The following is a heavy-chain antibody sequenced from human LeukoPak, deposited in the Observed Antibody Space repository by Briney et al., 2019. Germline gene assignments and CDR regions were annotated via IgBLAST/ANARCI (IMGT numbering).Heavy chain of an antibody. V-gene: IGHV4-4*07. D-gene: IGHD3-16*02. CDR2: IYATGTT. Sequence: SETLSLTCTVSGGSISGYFWSWIRQPAGKGLEWIGRIYATGTTNYNPSLKSRVTMPVDTSKNQFSLNLTSVTAADTAVYYCAREGGGSNRCLDWGQGTLVTVSS. CDR3: AREGGGSNRCLD. J-gene: IGHJ1*01. CDR1: GGSISGYF.